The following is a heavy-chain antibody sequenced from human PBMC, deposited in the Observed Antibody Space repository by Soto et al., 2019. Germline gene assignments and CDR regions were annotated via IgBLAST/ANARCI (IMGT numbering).Heavy chain of an antibody. Sequence: SETQSLTCTVSVGSIDSYYWSWIRQPPGKGLEWIAYIYDTESTKYNPSLKSRVTMSVDTSRNQFSLKLTSVTAADTAVYYCARHLLVRGVIVWGQGTLVTVS. V-gene: IGHV4-59*08. J-gene: IGHJ4*02. CDR2: IYDTEST. CDR3: ARHLLVRGVIV. D-gene: IGHD3-10*01. CDR1: VGSIDSYY.